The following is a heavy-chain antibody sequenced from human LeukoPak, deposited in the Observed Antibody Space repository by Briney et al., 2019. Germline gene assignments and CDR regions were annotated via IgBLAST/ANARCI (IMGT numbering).Heavy chain of an antibody. CDR2: ISYDGSNK. Sequence: PGGSLRLSCAASGFTFSSYAMHWVRQAPGKGLEWVAVISYDGSNKYYADSVKGRFTISRDNSKNTLYLQMNSLRAEDTAVYYCARDLAYYDFWSGYYSSRSSGGLDPWGQGTLVTVSS. V-gene: IGHV3-30-3*01. CDR1: GFTFSSYA. J-gene: IGHJ5*02. D-gene: IGHD3-3*01. CDR3: ARDLAYYDFWSGYYSSRSSGGLDP.